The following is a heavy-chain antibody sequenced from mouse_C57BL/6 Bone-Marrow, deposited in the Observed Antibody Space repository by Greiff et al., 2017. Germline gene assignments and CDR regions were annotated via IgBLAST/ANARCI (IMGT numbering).Heavy chain of an antibody. V-gene: IGHV1-4*01. Sequence: VQLQQSGAELARPGASVKMSCKASGYTFTSYTMHWVKQRPGQGLEWIGHINPSSGYTKYNQKFKDKATLTADKSSSTAYMQLRSLTSEASAVSYCARINYYFDYWGQGTTLTVSS. CDR2: INPSSGYT. J-gene: IGHJ2*01. D-gene: IGHD1-3*01. CDR1: GYTFTSYT. CDR3: ARINYYFDY.